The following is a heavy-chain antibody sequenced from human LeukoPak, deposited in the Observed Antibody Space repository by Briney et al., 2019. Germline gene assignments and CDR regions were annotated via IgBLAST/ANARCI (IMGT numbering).Heavy chain of an antibody. CDR3: ARGYRDYDFWSGYYRRFDP. CDR1: GGSISSSYYY. Sequence: SETLSLTCTVSGGSISSSYYYWGWIRQPPGKGLEWIGSIYSSGSTYYNPSLKSRVTISVDTSKNQFSLKLSSVTAADTAVYYCARGYRDYDFWSGYYRRFDPWGQGTLVTVSS. D-gene: IGHD3-3*01. CDR2: IYSSGST. V-gene: IGHV4-39*01. J-gene: IGHJ5*02.